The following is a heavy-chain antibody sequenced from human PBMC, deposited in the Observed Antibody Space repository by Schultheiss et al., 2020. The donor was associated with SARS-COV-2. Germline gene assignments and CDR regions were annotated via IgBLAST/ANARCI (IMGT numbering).Heavy chain of an antibody. V-gene: IGHV3-48*01. CDR2: ISGRSDRT. CDR1: GFTFSSYS. D-gene: IGHD2-15*01. Sequence: GGSLRLSCAASGFTFSSYSMNWVRQAPGKGLEWVSGISGRSDRTYYTDSVKGRFTISRDNAKNSLYLQMNSLRAEDTAVYYCARGFSGGFDYWGQGTLVTVSS. CDR3: ARGFSGGFDY. J-gene: IGHJ4*02.